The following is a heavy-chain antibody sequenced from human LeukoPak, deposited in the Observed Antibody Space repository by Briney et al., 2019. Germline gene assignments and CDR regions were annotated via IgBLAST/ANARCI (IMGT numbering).Heavy chain of an antibody. V-gene: IGHV1-2*02. D-gene: IGHD3-10*01. CDR3: ARDFSVWFGELSYYFDY. CDR1: GYTFTGYY. CDR2: INPNSGGT. J-gene: IGHJ4*02. Sequence: ASVKVSCKASGYTFTGYYMHWVRQAPGQGLEWMGWINPNSGGTNYAQKFQGRVTMTRDTSISTAYMELSRLRSDDTAVYYCARDFSVWFGELSYYFDYWGQGTLVTVSS.